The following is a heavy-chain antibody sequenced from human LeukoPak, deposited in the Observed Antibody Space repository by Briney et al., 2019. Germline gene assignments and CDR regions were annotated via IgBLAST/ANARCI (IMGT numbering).Heavy chain of an antibody. CDR1: GFTFSTYW. V-gene: IGHV3-7*01. J-gene: IGHJ4*02. CDR3: ARDGGSAMPFDY. Sequence: GGSLRLSCAASGFTFSTYWMSWVRQAPGKRLEWVANIRQDGSDKYYVDSVKGRFTISRDNAKNSLYLQMNSLRAEDTAVYYCARDGGSAMPFDYWGQGTLVTVSS. CDR2: IRQDGSDK. D-gene: IGHD2-2*01.